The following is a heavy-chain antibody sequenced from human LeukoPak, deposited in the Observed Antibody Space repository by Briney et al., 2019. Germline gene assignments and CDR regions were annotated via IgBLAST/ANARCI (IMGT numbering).Heavy chain of an antibody. J-gene: IGHJ6*02. D-gene: IGHD3-3*01. V-gene: IGHV1-69*13. CDR3: ARESSPSITIFGVVTKNDYYYGMDV. Sequence: GASVKVSCKASGGTFSSYAISWVRQAPGQGLEWMGGIIPIFGTANYAQKFQGRVTITADESTSTAYMELSSLRSEDTAVYYCARESSPSITIFGVVTKNDYYYGMDVWGQGTTVTVSS. CDR1: GGTFSSYA. CDR2: IIPIFGTA.